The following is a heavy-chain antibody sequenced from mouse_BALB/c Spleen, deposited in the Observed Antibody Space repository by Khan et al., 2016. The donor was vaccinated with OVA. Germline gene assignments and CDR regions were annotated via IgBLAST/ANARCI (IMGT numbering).Heavy chain of an antibody. CDR2: IWAGGSI. J-gene: IGHJ4*01. D-gene: IGHD1-1*02. CDR1: GFSLTSYG. V-gene: IGHV2-9*02. Sequence: QVQLKESGPGLVAPSQSLSITCTVSGFSLTSYGVNWVRQPPGKGLEWLGVIWAGGSINYNSALMSRLSISKDNSKSQVFLQMNSLPTDDTAMYYCARFYGPYYSMDYWGQGTSVTVSS. CDR3: ARFYGPYYSMDY.